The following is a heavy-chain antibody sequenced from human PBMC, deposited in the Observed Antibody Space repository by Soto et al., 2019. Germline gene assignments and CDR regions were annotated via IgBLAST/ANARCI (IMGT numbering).Heavy chain of an antibody. CDR2: IIPIFGTA. CDR3: ARVDIVVVPAAMGSRGYYYYGMDV. J-gene: IGHJ6*02. CDR1: GGTFSSYA. V-gene: IGHV1-69*13. D-gene: IGHD2-2*01. Sequence: SVKVSCKASGGTFSSYAISWVRQAPGQGLEWMGGIIPIFGTANYAQKFQGRVTITADESTSTAYMELSSLRSEDTAVYYCARVDIVVVPAAMGSRGYYYYGMDVWGQGTTGTAP.